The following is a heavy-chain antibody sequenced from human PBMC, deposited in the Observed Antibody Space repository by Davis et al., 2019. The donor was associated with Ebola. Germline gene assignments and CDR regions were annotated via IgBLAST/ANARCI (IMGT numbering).Heavy chain of an antibody. CDR1: GGSFSGYY. V-gene: IGHV4-34*01. CDR2: INHSGST. CDR3: ARSPLPFYYYGMDV. J-gene: IGHJ6*02. Sequence: MPGGSLRLSCAVYGGSFSGYYWSWIRQPPGKGLEWIGEINHSGSTNYNPSLKSRVTISVDTSKNHFSLKLSSVTAADTAVYYCARSPLPFYYYGMDVWGQGTTVTVSS.